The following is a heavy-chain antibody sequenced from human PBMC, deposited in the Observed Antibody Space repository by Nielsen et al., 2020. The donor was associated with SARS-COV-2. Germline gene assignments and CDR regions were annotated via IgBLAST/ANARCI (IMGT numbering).Heavy chain of an antibody. V-gene: IGHV4-31*01. CDR1: GGSISSGGYY. CDR2: IYYSGST. CDR3: ARSVAEMVRGYYMDV. J-gene: IGHJ6*03. D-gene: IGHD5-24*01. Sequence: SETLSLTCTVSGGSISSGGYYWNWIRQHPGKGLEWIGNIYYSGSTFYNPSVKSHFSMSLDTSKNQFSLHLTSVTAADTAVYYCARSVAEMVRGYYMDVWGRGTTVTVSS.